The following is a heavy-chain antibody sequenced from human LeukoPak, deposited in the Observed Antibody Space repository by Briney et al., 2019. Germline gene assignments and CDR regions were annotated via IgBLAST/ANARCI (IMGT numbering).Heavy chain of an antibody. CDR1: GFTFSSYE. D-gene: IGHD3-10*01. Sequence: PGGSLRLSCAASGFTFSSYEMNWVRQAPGKGLEWVSYISSSGSTIYYADSVKGRFTISRDNAKNSLYLQMNSLRAEDTAVYYCARDPIQVVRGVILKGFDYWGQGTLVTVSS. J-gene: IGHJ4*02. CDR3: ARDPIQVVRGVILKGFDY. CDR2: ISSSGSTI. V-gene: IGHV3-48*03.